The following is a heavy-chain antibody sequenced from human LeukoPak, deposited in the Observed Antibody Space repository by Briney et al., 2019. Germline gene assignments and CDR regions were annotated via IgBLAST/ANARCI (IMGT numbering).Heavy chain of an antibody. CDR1: GFTFSSYA. D-gene: IGHD4-17*01. V-gene: IGHV3-23*01. J-gene: IGHJ4*02. CDR3: AKEETMSTVTTYCDY. Sequence: SGGSLRLSCAASGFTFSSYAMSWVRQAPGKGLEWASAISGSGGSTYYADSVKGRFTISRDNSKNTLYLQMNSLRAEDTAVYYCAKEETMSTVTTYCDYWGQGTLVTVSS. CDR2: ISGSGGST.